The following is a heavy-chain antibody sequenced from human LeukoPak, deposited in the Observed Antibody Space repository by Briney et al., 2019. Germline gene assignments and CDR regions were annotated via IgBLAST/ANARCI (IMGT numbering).Heavy chain of an antibody. CDR3: ATWAFYHNLDV. V-gene: IGHV3-43*02. Sequence: GGSLRLSCAASGFTIGPYAMYWVRQGPRRGLEWVSVKADGSGTFYADSVRGRFTTSRDNSKNSLYLQMNSLTSEDTALYYCATWAFYHNLDVWGQGTTVIVSS. D-gene: IGHD2/OR15-2a*01. CDR2: KADGSGT. CDR1: GFTIGPYA. J-gene: IGHJ6*02.